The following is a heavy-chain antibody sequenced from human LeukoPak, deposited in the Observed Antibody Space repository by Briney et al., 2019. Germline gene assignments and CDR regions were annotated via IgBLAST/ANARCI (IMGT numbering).Heavy chain of an antibody. Sequence: SETLSLTCTVSGGSLNGYCWGWIRQPPGKGLECIGYIHSSEGTAHNASLKSRLTISLDTSKNQFSLTLSSVTAADTAVYYCARHVYGEGMVVWGKGTTVTVSS. CDR2: IHSSEGT. CDR1: GGSLNGYC. D-gene: IGHD4-17*01. V-gene: IGHV4-59*08. CDR3: ARHVYGEGMVV. J-gene: IGHJ6*04.